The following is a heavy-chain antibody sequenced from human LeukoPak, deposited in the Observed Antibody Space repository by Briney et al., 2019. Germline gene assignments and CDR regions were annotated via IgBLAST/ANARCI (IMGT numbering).Heavy chain of an antibody. Sequence: GGSVSLSCAASGITFSNYALSWVRQAPGRGLEWVSCFGVSREDTFYVASENGRFTGARDKSKDTLYLQMNGLRPEDTAVYYSARARAPYGDNSELGYWGQGTLVTVS. V-gene: IGHV3-23*01. CDR3: ARARAPYGDNSELGY. D-gene: IGHD4-23*01. J-gene: IGHJ4*03. CDR1: GITFSNYA. CDR2: FGVSREDT.